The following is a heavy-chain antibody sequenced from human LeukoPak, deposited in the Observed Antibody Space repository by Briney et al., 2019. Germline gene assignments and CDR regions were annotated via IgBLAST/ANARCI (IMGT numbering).Heavy chain of an antibody. V-gene: IGHV3-48*04. CDR2: ISSGGSTI. CDR1: GFTFNDYS. Sequence: GGSLRLSCGASGFTFNDYSMNWVRQAPGKGLEWVSYISSGGSTIYYPDSVKGRFTISRDNAKNSVYLQMNSLRVEDTAMYYCVRHRDWEMLVGPWGQGTLVTVSS. J-gene: IGHJ5*02. CDR3: VRHRDWEMLVGP. D-gene: IGHD1-26*01.